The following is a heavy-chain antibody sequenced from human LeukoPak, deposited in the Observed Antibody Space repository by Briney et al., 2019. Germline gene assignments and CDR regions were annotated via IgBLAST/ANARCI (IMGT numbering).Heavy chain of an antibody. Sequence: SETLSLTCTISGDSMSGYSWNWLRQPAGKELEWIGRIYTSYFTEYNLSLDGRVTMSIDTSKNQFSLMLDSVTAADTAIYYCARVHIVTGTYFDSWGQGALVTVSS. CDR1: GDSMSGYS. J-gene: IGHJ4*02. V-gene: IGHV4-4*07. CDR2: IYTSYFT. CDR3: ARVHIVTGTYFDS. D-gene: IGHD3-10*01.